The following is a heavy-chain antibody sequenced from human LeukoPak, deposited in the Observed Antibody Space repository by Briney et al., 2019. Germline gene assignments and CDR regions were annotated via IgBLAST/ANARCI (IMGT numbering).Heavy chain of an antibody. CDR2: IKQDGSEK. CDR1: GFTFSSYW. D-gene: IGHD2-2*02. CDR3: YTAVPDY. J-gene: IGHJ4*02. V-gene: IGHV3-7*01. Sequence: GGSLRLSCAASGFTFSSYWMTWVRQAPGKGLEWVANIKQDGSEKNYVDSVKGRFTISRDNTKNSLYLQMNSLRAEDTAVCYCYTAVPDYWGQGILVTVSS.